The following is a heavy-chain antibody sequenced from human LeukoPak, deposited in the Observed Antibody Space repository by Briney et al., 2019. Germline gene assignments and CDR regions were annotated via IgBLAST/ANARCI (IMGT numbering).Heavy chain of an antibody. CDR2: ISGSGGST. CDR1: GFTFSSYA. V-gene: IGHV3-23*01. J-gene: IGHJ3*02. CDR3: AKGTGIAVKVFTFDI. Sequence: GGSLRLSCAAFGFTFSSYAMSWVRQAPGKGLEWVSAISGSGGSTYYADSVKGRFTISRDNSKNTLYLQMNSLRAEDTAVYYCAKGTGIAVKVFTFDIWGQGTMVTVSS. D-gene: IGHD6-19*01.